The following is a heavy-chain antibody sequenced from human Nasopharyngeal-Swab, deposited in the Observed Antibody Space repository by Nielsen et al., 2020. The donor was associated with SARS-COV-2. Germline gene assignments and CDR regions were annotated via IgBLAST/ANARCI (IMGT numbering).Heavy chain of an antibody. CDR1: GGSISSGGYY. D-gene: IGHD3-3*01. CDR2: IYYSGST. J-gene: IGHJ5*02. CDR3: ARDCRRDFWSGCGWFDP. V-gene: IGHV4-31*03. Sequence: SETLSLTCTVSGGSISSGGYYWSWIRQHPGKGLEWIGYIYYSGSTYYNPSLKSRVTISVDTSKNQFSLKLSSVTAADTAVYYCARDCRRDFWSGCGWFDPWSQGTLVTFSS.